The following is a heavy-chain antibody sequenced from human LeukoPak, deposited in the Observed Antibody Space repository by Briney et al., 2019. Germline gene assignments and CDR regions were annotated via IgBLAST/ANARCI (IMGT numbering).Heavy chain of an antibody. J-gene: IGHJ4*02. CDR2: IYYSGST. CDR1: GGSISSYY. Sequence: SETLSLTCTVSGGSISSYYWSWIRQPPGKGLEWIGYIYYSGSTNYNPSLKSRVTISVDTSKNQFSLKLSSVTAADTAAYYCARGVGVWFGELFFDYWGQGTLVTVSS. V-gene: IGHV4-59*01. CDR3: ARGVGVWFGELFFDY. D-gene: IGHD3-10*01.